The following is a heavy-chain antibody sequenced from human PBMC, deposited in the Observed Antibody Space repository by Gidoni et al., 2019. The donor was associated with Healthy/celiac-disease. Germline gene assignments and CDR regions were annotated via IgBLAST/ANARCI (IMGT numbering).Heavy chain of an antibody. Sequence: QVQLQQWGAGLLKPSETLSRTCAVYGRSFSGYYWSWIRQPPGKGLEWIGEINHSGSTNYNPSLKIRVTISVDTSKNQFSLQLSSVTAADTAVYYCARVRTSLGYGMDVWGQGTTVTVSS. CDR3: ARVRTSLGYGMDV. V-gene: IGHV4-34*01. CDR2: INHSGST. D-gene: IGHD2-2*01. J-gene: IGHJ6*02. CDR1: GRSFSGYY.